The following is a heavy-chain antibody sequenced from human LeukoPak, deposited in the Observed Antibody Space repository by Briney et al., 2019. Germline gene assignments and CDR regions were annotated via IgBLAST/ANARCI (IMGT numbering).Heavy chain of an antibody. CDR3: ARIEYSSSTLFDY. D-gene: IGHD6-6*01. Sequence: GESLKISCKGSGYSFTSYWIGGVRQMPGKGLEWMGIIYPGDSDTRYSPSFQGQVTISADKSISTACLQWSSLKASDTAMYYCARIEYSSSTLFDYWGQGTLVTVSS. V-gene: IGHV5-51*01. CDR2: IYPGDSDT. CDR1: GYSFTSYW. J-gene: IGHJ4*02.